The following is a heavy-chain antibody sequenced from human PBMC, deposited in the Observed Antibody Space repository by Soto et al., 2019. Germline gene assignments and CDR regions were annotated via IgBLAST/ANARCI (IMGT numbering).Heavy chain of an antibody. CDR2: IYYSGSI. Sequence: SETLSLTCTVSGGFISSGGYYWSWIRQHPWKGLERIGYIYYSGSIYYNPSLKSRVTISVDTSKNQFSLKLSSVTAADTAVYYCARDRCGGSCYSNYYYGMDVWGQGTTVTVSS. D-gene: IGHD2-15*01. CDR3: ARDRCGGSCYSNYYYGMDV. V-gene: IGHV4-31*03. CDR1: GGFISSGGYY. J-gene: IGHJ6*02.